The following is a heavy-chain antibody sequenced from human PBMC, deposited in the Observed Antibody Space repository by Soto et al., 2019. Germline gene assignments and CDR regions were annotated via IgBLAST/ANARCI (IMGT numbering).Heavy chain of an antibody. D-gene: IGHD1-1*01. CDR3: VRDGTKNLRDRFDP. Sequence: SETLPLTNTVSGGSISSGGYYWSWIRQPPGKGLEWIVRIYATGSTDYNPALKSRITMSVYMSKKHFALTLRSVTAADTAIYYCVRDGTKNLRDRFDPRGRGILVTVYS. CDR1: GGSISSGGYY. CDR2: IYATGST. V-gene: IGHV4-61*02. J-gene: IGHJ5*02.